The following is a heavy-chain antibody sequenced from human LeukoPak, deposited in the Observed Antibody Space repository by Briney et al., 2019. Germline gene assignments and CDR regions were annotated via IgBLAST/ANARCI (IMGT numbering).Heavy chain of an antibody. V-gene: IGHV1-18*01. J-gene: IGHJ2*01. CDR3: ARSNVDTAMVHEKPYWYFDL. CDR2: RSIYNGNT. Sequence: ASVKVSCKASGYDFINYGISWVRQAPGQGLEWMGWRSIYNGNTDYKLQGRVTMTTDTLTSTAYMEVRSLKSDDTAVYYCARSNVDTAMVHEKPYWYFDLWGRGTLVTVSS. CDR1: GYDFINYG. D-gene: IGHD5-18*01.